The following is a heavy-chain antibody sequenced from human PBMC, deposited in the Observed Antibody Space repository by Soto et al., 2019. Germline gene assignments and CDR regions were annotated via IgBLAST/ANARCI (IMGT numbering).Heavy chain of an antibody. Sequence: PGGSLRLSCAASGCTFSSYGMHWVRQAPGKGLEWVAIISYDGSNTYYADSVKGRFTISRDNSKNTLYLQMNSLRAEDTSVYYCAKEGGLSGSYYISSSYYFDYWGQGTLVTVSS. D-gene: IGHD1-26*01. V-gene: IGHV3-30*18. CDR3: AKEGGLSGSYYISSSYYFDY. CDR2: ISYDGSNT. CDR1: GCTFSSYG. J-gene: IGHJ4*02.